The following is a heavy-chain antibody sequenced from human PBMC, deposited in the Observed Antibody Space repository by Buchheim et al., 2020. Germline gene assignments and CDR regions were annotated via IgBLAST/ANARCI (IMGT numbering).Heavy chain of an antibody. CDR1: GFTVSSNY. CDR3: ARGGLGYYYGMDV. J-gene: IGHJ6*02. CDR2: IYSGVST. Sequence: EVQLVESGGGLVQPGGSLRLSCAASGFTVSSNYMSWVRQAPGKGLECVSVIYSGVSTYYADSVKGRFTISRDNSKNTLHLQMNSLRAEDTAVYYGARGGLGYYYGMDVWGQGTT. D-gene: IGHD3-16*01. V-gene: IGHV3-66*01.